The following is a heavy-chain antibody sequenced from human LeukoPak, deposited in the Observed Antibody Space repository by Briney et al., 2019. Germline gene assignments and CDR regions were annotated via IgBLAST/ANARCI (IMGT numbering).Heavy chain of an antibody. D-gene: IGHD6-13*01. V-gene: IGHV3-23*01. Sequence: GGSLRLSCAASGFTFSSYAMSWVRQAPGKGLEWVSAISGSGGSTYYADSVKGRFTISRDNSKNTLYLQMNSLRAEDTAVYYCARGYSSSWYFRSWKQYFDYWGQGTLVTVSS. CDR1: GFTFSSYA. CDR3: ARGYSSSWYFRSWKQYFDY. CDR2: ISGSGGST. J-gene: IGHJ4*02.